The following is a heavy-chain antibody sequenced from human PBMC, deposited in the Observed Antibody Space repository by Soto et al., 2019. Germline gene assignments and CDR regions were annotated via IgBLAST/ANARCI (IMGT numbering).Heavy chain of an antibody. Sequence: GGSLRLSCAASGFAFSSYTMNWVRQAPGKGLERVSSISGGGDYIYYTGSVKGRFLFSRDNGKNSLYLQMDSLRAEDTAVYYCASSSRFARDCWGQGTRVTVAS. CDR3: ASSSRFARDC. D-gene: IGHD3-16*01. V-gene: IGHV3-21*01. CDR1: GFAFSSYT. J-gene: IGHJ4*01. CDR2: ISGGGDYI.